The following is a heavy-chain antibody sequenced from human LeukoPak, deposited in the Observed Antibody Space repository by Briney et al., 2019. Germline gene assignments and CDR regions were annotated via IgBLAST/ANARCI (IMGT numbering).Heavy chain of an antibody. V-gene: IGHV4-34*01. CDR2: INHSGST. Sequence: SSETLSLTCAVYGGSFSGYYWSWIRQPPGKGLEWIGEINHSGSTKYNPSLKSRVTISVDTSKNQFSLKLSSVTAADTAVYYCARGAVAGTGYYYMDVWGKGTTVTASS. CDR1: GGSFSGYY. D-gene: IGHD6-19*01. J-gene: IGHJ6*03. CDR3: ARGAVAGTGYYYMDV.